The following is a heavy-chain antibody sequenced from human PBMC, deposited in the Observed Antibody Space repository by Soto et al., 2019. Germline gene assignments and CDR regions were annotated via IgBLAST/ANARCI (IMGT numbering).Heavy chain of an antibody. V-gene: IGHV3-23*01. Sequence: PGGSLRLSCAASGFTFSSYAMSWVRQAPGKGLEWVSAISGSGGSTYYADSVKGRFTISRDNSKTTLYLQMNSLRAEDTAVYYCARERPLPIWFGELLETTGYYGMDVWGQGTTVTVSS. CDR2: ISGSGGST. CDR1: GFTFSSYA. D-gene: IGHD3-10*01. CDR3: ARERPLPIWFGELLETTGYYGMDV. J-gene: IGHJ6*02.